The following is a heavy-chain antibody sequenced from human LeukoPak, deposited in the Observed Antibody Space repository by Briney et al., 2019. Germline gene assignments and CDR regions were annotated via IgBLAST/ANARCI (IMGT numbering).Heavy chain of an antibody. Sequence: ASVKVSCKASGYTFTGYYMYWVRQAPGQGLEWMGFINPNTGGTIYAQKFQARGTMTRDTSISTAYMELRGLISDDTAVYYCARRYDFWSGYPTAFDYWGQGTLVTVSS. CDR3: ARRYDFWSGYPTAFDY. D-gene: IGHD3-3*01. J-gene: IGHJ4*02. CDR2: INPNTGGT. CDR1: GYTFTGYY. V-gene: IGHV1-2*02.